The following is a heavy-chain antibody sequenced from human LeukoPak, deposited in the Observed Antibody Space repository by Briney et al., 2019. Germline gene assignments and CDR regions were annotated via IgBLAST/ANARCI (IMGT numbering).Heavy chain of an antibody. CDR2: IYTTGST. CDR1: GSSISSGTYY. CDR3: ARGPSWQAFDI. V-gene: IGHV4-61*02. D-gene: IGHD6-13*01. Sequence: SQTLSLTCTVSGSSISSGTYYWSWIRQPAGKGLEWIGRIYTTGSTNYNPSLKSRVTISVDTSKNQFSLKLSSVTAADTAVYYCARGPSWQAFDIWGQGTMVTVSS. J-gene: IGHJ3*02.